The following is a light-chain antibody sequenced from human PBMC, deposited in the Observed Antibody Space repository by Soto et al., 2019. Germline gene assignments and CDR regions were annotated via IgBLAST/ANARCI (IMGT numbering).Light chain of an antibody. Sequence: EIVMTQSPATLSVSPGERATLSCRASQSVSSNLAWYQQKPGQAPRLLIYGASTRATGIPARLSGSGSGTEVTLTISSLQSEDFAVFYCQQYDNWQITFGQGTRLEIK. CDR3: QQYDNWQIT. J-gene: IGKJ5*01. CDR2: GAS. CDR1: QSVSSN. V-gene: IGKV3-15*01.